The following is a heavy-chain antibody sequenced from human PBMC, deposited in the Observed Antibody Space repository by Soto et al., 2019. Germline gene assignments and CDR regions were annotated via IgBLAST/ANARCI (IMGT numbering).Heavy chain of an antibody. D-gene: IGHD1-26*01. CDR3: AKDRSPGASTWNVY. J-gene: IGHJ4*02. CDR1: GFTFSSNA. Sequence: DVQLLESGGGLVQPGGSLRLSCAASGFTFSSNAMNWVRQAPGKGLEWVSTISGSGTGKYYADSVKGRFTISRDNSRITLFLQMNNLRAEDAAVYYCAKDRSPGASTWNVYWGQGTLVTVSS. V-gene: IGHV3-23*01. CDR2: ISGSGTGK.